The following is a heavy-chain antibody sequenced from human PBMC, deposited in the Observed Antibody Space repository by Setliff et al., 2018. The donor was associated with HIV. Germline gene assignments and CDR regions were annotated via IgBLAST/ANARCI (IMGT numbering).Heavy chain of an antibody. J-gene: IGHJ3*02. D-gene: IGHD3-22*01. Sequence: ASVKVSCKVSGYTLTELSIHWVRQAPGKGLEWMGGFDPQYDKTFYAQKFQGRVTMSEDTSTDTAYMELSSLRSEDTAVYYCATRAYDSRGYLRSRVSGASFDIWGQGTMVTVSS. CDR2: FDPQYDKT. CDR3: ATRAYDSRGYLRSRVSGASFDI. V-gene: IGHV1-24*01. CDR1: GYTLTELS.